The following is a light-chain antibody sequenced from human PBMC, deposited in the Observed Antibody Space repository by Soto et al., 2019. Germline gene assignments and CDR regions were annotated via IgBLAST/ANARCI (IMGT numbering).Light chain of an antibody. Sequence: SYEVTQPSSVSVSPGQTARITCSGDVLAKKYARWFQQKPGQAPVLVIYKDSERPSGIPERFSGSSSGTTVTLTISGAQVEDEADYYCYSAADNNLRVFGTGTKLTVL. V-gene: IGLV3-27*01. CDR3: YSAADNNLRV. CDR1: VLAKKY. CDR2: KDS. J-gene: IGLJ1*01.